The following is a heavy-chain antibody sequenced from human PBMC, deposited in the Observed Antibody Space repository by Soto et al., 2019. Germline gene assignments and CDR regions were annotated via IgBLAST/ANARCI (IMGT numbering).Heavy chain of an antibody. CDR1: GYSFTSYS. V-gene: IGHV1-3*04. Sequence: GASVKVSCKASGYSFTSYSMHWVRQAPGQRLEWIGWIHTAKDDTKYSRKFQGRISITKDTSTSTAYMELSSLTSEDTAVYTCARDSGNYYGSFDSWGQGTLVTVSA. D-gene: IGHD1-26*01. CDR3: ARDSGNYYGSFDS. CDR2: IHTAKDDT. J-gene: IGHJ4*02.